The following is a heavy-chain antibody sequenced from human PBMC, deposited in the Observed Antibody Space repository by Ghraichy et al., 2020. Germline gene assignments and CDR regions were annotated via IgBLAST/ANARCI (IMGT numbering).Heavy chain of an antibody. D-gene: IGHD4/OR15-4a*01. CDR2: ISYDGSNK. J-gene: IGHJ4*02. Sequence: GGSLRLSCAASGFTFSSYAMHWVRQAPGKGLEWVAVISYDGSNKYYADSVKGRFTISRDNSKNTLYLQMNSLRAEDTAVYYCARETMGYFDYWGQGTLVTGSS. CDR3: ARETMGYFDY. CDR1: GFTFSSYA. V-gene: IGHV3-30-3*01.